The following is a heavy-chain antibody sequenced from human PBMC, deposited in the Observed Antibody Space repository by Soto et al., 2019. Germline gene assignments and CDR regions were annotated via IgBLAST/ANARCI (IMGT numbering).Heavy chain of an antibody. CDR1: GYSFTSYW. V-gene: IGHV5-51*01. J-gene: IGHJ5*02. CDR2: IYPGDSDT. CDR3: ARYHLPPLAARPYNWFDP. Sequence: GESLKISCKGSGYSFTSYWIGWVRQMPGKGLEWMGIIYPGDSDTRYSPSFQGQVTISADKSISTAYLQWSSLKASDTAMYYCARYHLPPLAARPYNWFDPWGQGTLVTVSS. D-gene: IGHD6-6*01.